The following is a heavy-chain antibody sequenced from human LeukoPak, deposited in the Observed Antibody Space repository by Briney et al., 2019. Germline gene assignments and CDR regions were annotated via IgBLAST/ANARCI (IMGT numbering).Heavy chain of an antibody. J-gene: IGHJ6*03. CDR1: GDSINNFY. CDR2: IYTSGST. D-gene: IGHD1-26*01. Sequence: SETLSLTCTVSGDSINNFYWSWIRQPAGKGLEWIGRIYTSGSTNYNPSLKSRVTMSVDRSKNQFSLKLSSVTAADTAVYYCARGPGGGGSLGLYYYYYYMDVWGKGTTVTISS. V-gene: IGHV4-4*07. CDR3: ARGPGGGGSLGLYYYYYYMDV.